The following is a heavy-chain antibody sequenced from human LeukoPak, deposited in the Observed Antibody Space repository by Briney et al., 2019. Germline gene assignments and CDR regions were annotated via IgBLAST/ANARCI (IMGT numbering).Heavy chain of an antibody. Sequence: SETLSLTCTVSGGSISSSSYYWGWIRQPPGKGLEWIGSTYYSGSTYYNPSLKSRVTISVDTSKNQFSLKLSSVTAADTAVYYCARGLNYYDSSGYYKYYFDYWGQGTLVTVSS. CDR1: GGSISSSSYY. J-gene: IGHJ4*02. D-gene: IGHD3-22*01. CDR3: ARGLNYYDSSGYYKYYFDY. V-gene: IGHV4-39*01. CDR2: TYYSGST.